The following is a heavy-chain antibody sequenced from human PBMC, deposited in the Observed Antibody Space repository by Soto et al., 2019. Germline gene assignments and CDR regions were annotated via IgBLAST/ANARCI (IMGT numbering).Heavy chain of an antibody. CDR1: GFTFSSYG. Sequence: PGGSLRLSCAASGFTFSSYGMHWVRQAPGKGLEWVAVISYDGSNKYYADSVKGRFTISRDNSKNTLYLQMNSLRAEDTAVYYCAKDLSPGGSGSYHYYYGMDVWGQGTTVTVSS. CDR3: AKDLSPGGSGSYHYYYGMDV. CDR2: ISYDGSNK. V-gene: IGHV3-30*18. D-gene: IGHD3-10*01. J-gene: IGHJ6*02.